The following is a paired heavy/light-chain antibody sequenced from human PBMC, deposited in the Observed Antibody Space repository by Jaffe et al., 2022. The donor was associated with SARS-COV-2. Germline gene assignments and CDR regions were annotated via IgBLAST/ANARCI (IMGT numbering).Heavy chain of an antibody. CDR2: ISGSGEYT. Sequence: EVQLEESGGRLVQPGGSLRLSCAAPGFTFSSYAMTWVRQAPGKGLEWVSAISGSGEYTFYADSVQGRFTNSRDNSKNTLYLQMNSLRAEDTAVYYCAKGGSSWPHYYYLDVWGKGTTVTVSS. CDR3: AKGGSSWPHYYYLDV. CDR1: GFTFSSYA. V-gene: IGHV3-23*04. J-gene: IGHJ6*03. D-gene: IGHD6-13*01.
Light chain of an antibody. CDR2: GAS. CDR3: QQYGTSPLT. CDR1: QTISSSY. V-gene: IGKV3-20*01. J-gene: IGKJ4*01. Sequence: EIVLTQSPGTLSLSPGERATLSCRASQTISSSYLGWYQQKPGQAPRLLIYGASSRATGIPDRFSGSGSGTDFTLTINRLEPEDFAVYYCQQYGTSPLTFGGGTKVEIK.